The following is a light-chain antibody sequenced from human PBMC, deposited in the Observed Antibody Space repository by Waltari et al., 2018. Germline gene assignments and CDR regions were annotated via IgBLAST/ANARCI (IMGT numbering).Light chain of an antibody. J-gene: IGLJ3*02. CDR1: SSDVGRYEL. V-gene: IGLV2-23*01. Sequence: QSALTQPASVSGSPGQSITISCTGTSSDVGRYELVSWYQQHPDKAPKRIIFEDTKRPSGISNRFSGSKSGNTASLTISGLQAEDEADYYCCSYTNSRTWVFGGGTKLTVL. CDR2: EDT. CDR3: CSYTNSRTWV.